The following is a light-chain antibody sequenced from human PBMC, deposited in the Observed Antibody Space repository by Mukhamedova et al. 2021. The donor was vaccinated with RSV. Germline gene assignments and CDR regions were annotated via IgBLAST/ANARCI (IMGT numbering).Light chain of an antibody. Sequence: WYQRRVHGKAPKLLIYDASNLHTGVPSRFSGSSSGTTFTFTISGLQPEYIGTYYCQQSDTLPITFGGGTKVEIK. CDR3: QQSDTLPIT. J-gene: IGKJ4*01. CDR2: DAS. V-gene: IGKV1-33*01.